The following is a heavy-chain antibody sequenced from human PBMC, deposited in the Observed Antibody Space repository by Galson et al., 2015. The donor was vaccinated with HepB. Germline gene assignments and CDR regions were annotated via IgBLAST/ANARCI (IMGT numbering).Heavy chain of an antibody. CDR1: GGSISGSSYY. Sequence: ETLSLTCKVSGGSISGSSYYWGWIRQPPGKGLEWIGNIFYSGSTSSNASLKGRVTISVDTSKNQFSLKLNSVTAADTAVYYCARESKGYYYDSGAYSTPPFYGMDVWGQGTTVTVSS. CDR2: IFYSGST. D-gene: IGHD3-22*01. J-gene: IGHJ6*02. CDR3: ARESKGYYYDSGAYSTPPFYGMDV. V-gene: IGHV4-39*07.